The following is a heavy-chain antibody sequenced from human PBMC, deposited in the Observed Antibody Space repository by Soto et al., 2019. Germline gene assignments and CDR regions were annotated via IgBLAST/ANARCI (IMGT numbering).Heavy chain of an antibody. J-gene: IGHJ5*02. CDR3: ARELGYSSGWYGEYNWFDP. Sequence: ASVKVSCKASGYTFTSYGISWVRQAPGQGLEWMGWISAYNGNTNYAQKLQGRVTMTTDTSTSTAYMELRSLRSDDTAVYYCARELGYSSGWYGEYNWFDPWGQGTLVTVS. CDR2: ISAYNGNT. V-gene: IGHV1-18*01. CDR1: GYTFTSYG. D-gene: IGHD6-19*01.